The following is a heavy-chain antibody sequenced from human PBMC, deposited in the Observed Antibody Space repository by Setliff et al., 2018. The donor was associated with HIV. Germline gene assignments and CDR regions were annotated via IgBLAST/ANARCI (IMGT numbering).Heavy chain of an antibody. CDR1: GGSISSGSYY. V-gene: IGHV4-61*09. Sequence: TLSLTCSVSGGSISSGSYYWTWIRQPAGKGLEWIGHIYTNGYTNYNPSLKSRVTISFDTSQNQFSLKLSSVTAADTAVFYCARAPPGIQNDAFDIWGQGAMVTVSS. CDR2: IYTNGYT. CDR3: ARAPPGIQNDAFDI. J-gene: IGHJ3*02.